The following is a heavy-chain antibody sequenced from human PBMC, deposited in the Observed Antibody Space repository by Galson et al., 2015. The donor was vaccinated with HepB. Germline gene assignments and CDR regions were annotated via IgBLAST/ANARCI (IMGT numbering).Heavy chain of an antibody. Sequence: SLRLSCAASAFTFNDYAMSWVRQAPGKGLEWVSSIAVIGGNPYYADSVKGRFTISRDNSKNTLYLQMNSLRAEDTAIYYCARHRGFIPAAGGMFDHWGQGTLVTVSS. CDR2: IAVIGGNP. J-gene: IGHJ4*02. CDR3: ARHRGFIPAAGGMFDH. D-gene: IGHD6-25*01. V-gene: IGHV3-23*01. CDR1: AFTFNDYA.